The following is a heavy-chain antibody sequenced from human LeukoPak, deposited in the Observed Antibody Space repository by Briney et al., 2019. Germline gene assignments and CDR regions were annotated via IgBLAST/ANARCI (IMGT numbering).Heavy chain of an antibody. CDR1: GDSVSSNSAA. D-gene: IGHD5-24*01. CDR2: TYHRSKWFK. J-gene: IGHJ4*02. V-gene: IGHV6-1*01. Sequence: SQTLSLTCAISGDSVSSNSAAWNWIRQSPWRGLEWLGRTYHRSKWFKDYAVSVKSRLTINPDTSKNQFSLQLNFVTPEDTAVYYCAREGGNGDIDYWGQGTLVTVSS. CDR3: AREGGNGDIDY.